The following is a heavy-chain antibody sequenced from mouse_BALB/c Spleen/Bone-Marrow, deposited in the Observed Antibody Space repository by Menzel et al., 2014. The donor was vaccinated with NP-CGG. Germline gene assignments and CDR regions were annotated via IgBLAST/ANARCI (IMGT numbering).Heavy chain of an antibody. J-gene: IGHJ3*01. CDR2: INPSSGYT. V-gene: IGHV1-4*01. Sequence: VQLQQSGAELARPGASVKMSCKASGYTFAYYTVHWVEQRPGQGLEWIGYINPSSGYTNYNQKFKDKATLTTDKSSSTAYMQLSSLTSEDSAVYYCAREVYGSWFAYWGQGTLVTVSA. CDR3: AREVYGSWFAY. CDR1: GYTFAYYT. D-gene: IGHD2-2*01.